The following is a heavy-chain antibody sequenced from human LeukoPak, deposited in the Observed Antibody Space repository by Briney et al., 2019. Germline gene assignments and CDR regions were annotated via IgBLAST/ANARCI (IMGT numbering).Heavy chain of an antibody. CDR1: GGSFSGYY. CDR3: ARGNYYDSRTYYRAFDI. CDR2: INHSGST. Sequence: SETLSLTCAVYGGSFSGYYWSWIRQPPGKGLEWFGEINHSGSTNYNPSLKSRVTISVDKSKNQISLKLSSVTAVDTAVYYCARGNYYDSRTYYRAFDIWGQGTMVTVSS. D-gene: IGHD3-22*01. J-gene: IGHJ3*02. V-gene: IGHV4-34*01.